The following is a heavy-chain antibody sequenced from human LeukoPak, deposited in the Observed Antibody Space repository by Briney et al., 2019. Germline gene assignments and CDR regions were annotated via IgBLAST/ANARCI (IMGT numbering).Heavy chain of an antibody. Sequence: GGSLRLSCAASGFTFDGYTMHWVRQAPGKGLEWVSLISWDGGSTYYADSVKGRFTIYRDNSKNSLYLQMNSLRTEDTALYYCAKDSGLRFLEWLPLNGMDVWGQGTTVTVSS. D-gene: IGHD3-3*01. CDR2: ISWDGGST. CDR3: AKDSGLRFLEWLPLNGMDV. CDR1: GFTFDGYT. J-gene: IGHJ6*02. V-gene: IGHV3-43*01.